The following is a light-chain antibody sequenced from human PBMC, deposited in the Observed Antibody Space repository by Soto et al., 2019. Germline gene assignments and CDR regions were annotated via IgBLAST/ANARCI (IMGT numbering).Light chain of an antibody. CDR3: QQSYNTPWT. V-gene: IGKV1-39*01. CDR2: AAS. Sequence: DIQMTQSPSSLSASVRDRVTITCRASQSISSYLNWNKQKPGEAPKLLIYAASSLQSGVPSRFSGSGSGTDFTLTITSLQPEDFATYYCQQSYNTPWTFGQGTKVDIK. J-gene: IGKJ1*01. CDR1: QSISSY.